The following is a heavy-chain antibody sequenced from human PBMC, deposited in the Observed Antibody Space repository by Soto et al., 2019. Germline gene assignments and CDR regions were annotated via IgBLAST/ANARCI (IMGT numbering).Heavy chain of an antibody. J-gene: IGHJ6*03. CDR1: GFTFSSYS. D-gene: IGHD3-3*01. CDR2: ISSSSSYI. CDR3: ARDPAAYDFWSGYSLYYYYYYMDV. Sequence: GGSLRLSCAASGFTFSSYSMNWVRQAPGKGLEWVSSISSSSSYIYYADSVKGRFTISRDNAKNSLYLQMNSLRAEDTAVYYFARDPAAYDFWSGYSLYYYYYYMDVWGKGTTVTVSS. V-gene: IGHV3-21*01.